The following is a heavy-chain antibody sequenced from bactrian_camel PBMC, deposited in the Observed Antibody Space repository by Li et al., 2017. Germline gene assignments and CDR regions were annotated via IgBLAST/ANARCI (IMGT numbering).Heavy chain of an antibody. CDR2: IDVSGST. Sequence: VQLVESGGASVQAGGSLTLSCEANGYQYINYYRKCLGWFRQTPGKEREGVAAIDVSGSTDYADSVKGRFTISKDNDKNTLYLQMNSLNPEDTAMYYCSADPAGTERYCEGRLGLPGPMHAHWGQGTQVTVS. CDR1: GYQYINYYRKC. D-gene: IGHD6*01. CDR3: SADPAGTERYCEGRLGLPGPMHAH. V-gene: IGHV3S53*01. J-gene: IGHJ4*01.